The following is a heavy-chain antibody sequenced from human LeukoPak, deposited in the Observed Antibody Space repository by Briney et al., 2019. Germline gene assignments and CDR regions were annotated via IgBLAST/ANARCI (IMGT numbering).Heavy chain of an antibody. CDR3: ARSYDSSGYYGDYFDY. J-gene: IGHJ4*02. CDR2: ISAYNGNT. D-gene: IGHD3-22*01. Sequence: ASVKVSCKASGYTFSSYGISWVRQAPGQGLEWMGWISAYNGNTNYAQKLQGRVTMTTDTSTSTAYMELRSLRSDDTAVYYCARSYDSSGYYGDYFDYWGQGTLVTVS. V-gene: IGHV1-18*01. CDR1: GYTFSSYG.